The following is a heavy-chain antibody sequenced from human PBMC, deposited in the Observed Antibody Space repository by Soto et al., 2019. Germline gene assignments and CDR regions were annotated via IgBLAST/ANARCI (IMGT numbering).Heavy chain of an antibody. J-gene: IGHJ4*02. CDR2: IYFNGST. CDR3: ARGRVGELFQPYYFDY. V-gene: IGHV4-59*08. D-gene: IGHD3-10*01. Sequence: QVQLQESGPGLVKPSETLSLTCTVSGDSIIPYYWSWIRQPPGKGLEWIGYIYFNGSTNYNPSLKSRVTISVDTSKNQFSRKLSSVTATDTAVYYCARGRVGELFQPYYFDYWGQGTLVPVSS. CDR1: GDSIIPYY.